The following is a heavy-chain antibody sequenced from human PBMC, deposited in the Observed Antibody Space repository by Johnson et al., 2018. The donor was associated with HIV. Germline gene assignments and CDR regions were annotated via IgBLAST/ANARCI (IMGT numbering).Heavy chain of an antibody. J-gene: IGHJ3*02. D-gene: IGHD4-23*01. CDR3: TTQLMTTVVTSHAFDI. CDR2: ISYDGSNK. CDR1: GFTVSGDH. V-gene: IGHV3-30-3*01. Sequence: VQLVESGGALIQPGGSLRLSCAASGFTVSGDHMSWVRQAPGKGLEWVAVISYDGSNKYYADSVKGRFTISRDNSKNTLYLQMNSLRAEDTAVYYCTTQLMTTVVTSHAFDIWGQGTMVTVSS.